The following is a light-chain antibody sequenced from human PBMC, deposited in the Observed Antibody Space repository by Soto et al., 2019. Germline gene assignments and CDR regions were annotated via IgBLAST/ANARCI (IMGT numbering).Light chain of an antibody. CDR1: QSIINW. CDR2: EAS. Sequence: DVQMTQSPSTLSASVGDRVTITCRASQSIINWLAWYQQKPGKAPKVLIYEASTLESGVPSRFSCSGSGTEFTIIISSLQTDALATFYCQQYHIYSWTFGQGTKVEIK. V-gene: IGKV1-5*03. J-gene: IGKJ1*01. CDR3: QQYHIYSWT.